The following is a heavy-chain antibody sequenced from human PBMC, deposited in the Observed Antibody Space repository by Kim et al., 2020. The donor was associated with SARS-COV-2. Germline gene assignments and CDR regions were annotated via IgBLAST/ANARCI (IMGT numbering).Heavy chain of an antibody. V-gene: IGHV4-30-4*01. CDR2: IYYSGST. J-gene: IGHJ4*02. Sequence: SETLSLTCTVSGGSISSGDYYWSWIRQPPGKGLEWIGYIYYSGSTYYNPSLKSRVTISVDTSKNQFSLKLSSVTAADTTVYYCARETMDLRRSFDYWGQGTLGTVSS. CDR3: ARETMDLRRSFDY. D-gene: IGHD4-17*01. CDR1: GGSISSGDYY.